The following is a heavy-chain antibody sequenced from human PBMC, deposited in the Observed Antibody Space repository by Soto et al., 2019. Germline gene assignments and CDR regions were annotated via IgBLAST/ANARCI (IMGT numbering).Heavy chain of an antibody. CDR2: IIPIFGTA. Sequence: GASVKVSCKASGGTFSSYAISWVRQAPGQGLEWMGGIIPIFGTANYAQKFQGRVTITADESTSAAYMELSSLRSEDTAVYYCAREGSVERGYSYGYRADYYYGMDVWGQGTTVTVSS. D-gene: IGHD5-18*01. V-gene: IGHV1-69*13. J-gene: IGHJ6*02. CDR3: AREGSVERGYSYGYRADYYYGMDV. CDR1: GGTFSSYA.